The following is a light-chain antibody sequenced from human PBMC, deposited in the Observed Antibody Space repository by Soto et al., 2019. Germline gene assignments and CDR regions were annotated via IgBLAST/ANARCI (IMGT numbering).Light chain of an antibody. CDR3: QQCHKWPRIT. J-gene: IGKJ5*01. CDR1: EHVDTN. V-gene: IGKV3-15*01. Sequence: EIVMTQSPAALSVTPGEGATLSCRASEHVDTNLAWYQHKPGQAPRLLIYGASTRAAGVPARFSGSGSGTEFTLTISSLESEDVAVYYCQQCHKWPRITFGPGTRLE. CDR2: GAS.